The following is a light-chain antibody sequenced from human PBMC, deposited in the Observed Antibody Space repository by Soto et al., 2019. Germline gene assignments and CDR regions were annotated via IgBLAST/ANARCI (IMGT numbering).Light chain of an antibody. CDR1: QSVGSA. Sequence: EIVLTQSPATLSLSPGERATLSCRASQSVGSALAWYQQKPGQAPRLLIYDASNRDTGLPARFSGSGSGTDFTLTISSLEPEDFAIYYCQQRSNWPRTFGQGTKVDIK. CDR2: DAS. V-gene: IGKV3-11*01. J-gene: IGKJ1*01. CDR3: QQRSNWPRT.